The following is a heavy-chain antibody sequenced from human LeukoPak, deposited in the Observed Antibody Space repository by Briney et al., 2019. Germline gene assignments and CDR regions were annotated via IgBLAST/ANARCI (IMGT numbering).Heavy chain of an antibody. CDR3: AKPSNRGSSHFDFDY. Sequence: GKSLRLSCAASGFTFSSYAMSWVRQAPGKGLEWVSAISGSGGSTYYADSVKGRFTISRDNSKNTLYLQMNSLRAEDTAVYYCAKPSNRGSSHFDFDYWGQGTLVTVSS. CDR2: ISGSGGST. V-gene: IGHV3-23*01. CDR1: GFTFSSYA. D-gene: IGHD1-26*01. J-gene: IGHJ4*02.